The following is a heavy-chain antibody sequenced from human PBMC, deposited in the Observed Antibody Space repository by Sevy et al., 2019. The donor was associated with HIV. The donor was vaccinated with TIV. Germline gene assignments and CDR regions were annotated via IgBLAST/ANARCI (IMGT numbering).Heavy chain of an antibody. CDR1: GFIISRYV. CDR3: EAITTAGRDY. V-gene: IGHV3-23*01. Sequence: GGSLRLSCAASGFIISRYVMTWVRQAPGKGLEWVSTISGSGGYTYYAESVKGRFTISRDNSNNILYLQMNSLRAEDTAVYYCEAITTAGRDYWGQGTLVTVSS. J-gene: IGHJ4*02. CDR2: ISGSGGYT. D-gene: IGHD6-13*01.